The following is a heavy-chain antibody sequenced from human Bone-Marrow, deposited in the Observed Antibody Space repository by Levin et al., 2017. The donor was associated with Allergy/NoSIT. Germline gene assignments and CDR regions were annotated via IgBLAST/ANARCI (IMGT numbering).Heavy chain of an antibody. D-gene: IGHD6-13*01. Sequence: SGPTLVKPTQTLTLTCTFSGFSLSTSGVGVGWIRQPPGKALEWLALIYWDDDKRYSPSLKSRLTITKDTSKNQVVLTMTNMDPVDTATYYCAHRRRFQYKDSSSWYPGGRYFDYWGQGTLVTVSS. J-gene: IGHJ4*02. CDR3: AHRRRFQYKDSSSWYPGGRYFDY. CDR2: IYWDDDK. V-gene: IGHV2-5*02. CDR1: GFSLSTSGVG.